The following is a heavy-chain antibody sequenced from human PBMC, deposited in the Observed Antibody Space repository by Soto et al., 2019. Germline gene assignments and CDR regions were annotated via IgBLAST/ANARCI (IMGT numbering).Heavy chain of an antibody. V-gene: IGHV3-49*03. Sequence: GGSLRLSCTASGFTFGDYAMSWFRQAPGKGLEWVGFIRSKGYGATTGYAASVKGRFTISRDDSQGIAYLQMDSLKTEDTAVYYCTRARYSPPYYFDYWGQGTLVTVS. CDR2: IRSKGYGATT. CDR1: GFTFGDYA. J-gene: IGHJ4*02. CDR3: TRARYSPPYYFDY. D-gene: IGHD4-4*01.